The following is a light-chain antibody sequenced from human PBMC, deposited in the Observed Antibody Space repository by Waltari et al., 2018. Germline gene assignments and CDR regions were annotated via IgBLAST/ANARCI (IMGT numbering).Light chain of an antibody. Sequence: QSAPTQPPSVSGSPGQSVTISCTGTSSDVGGYNYVSWYQQHPGKTPKLIIYGVSTRPSGVSDRFSGSKSGNTASLTISGLQAEDEADYYCCSYTTSSTFFFGGGTRLTVL. V-gene: IGLV2-14*01. J-gene: IGLJ7*01. CDR2: GVS. CDR1: SSDVGGYNY. CDR3: CSYTTSSTFF.